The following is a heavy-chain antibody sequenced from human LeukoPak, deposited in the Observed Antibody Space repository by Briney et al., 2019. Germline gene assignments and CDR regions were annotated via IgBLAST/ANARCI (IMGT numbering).Heavy chain of an antibody. CDR1: AGSISSGSW. CDR3: ARYRGASGYDFDY. V-gene: IGHV4-4*02. Sequence: SETLSLTCAVSAGSISSGSWWNWVRQPPGKGLEWIGEIYHSGSTNYNPSLKSRVTISLGKSKNQFSLKLYSVTAADTAVYYCARYRGASGYDFDYWGQGTLVTVSS. D-gene: IGHD5-12*01. CDR2: IYHSGST. J-gene: IGHJ4*02.